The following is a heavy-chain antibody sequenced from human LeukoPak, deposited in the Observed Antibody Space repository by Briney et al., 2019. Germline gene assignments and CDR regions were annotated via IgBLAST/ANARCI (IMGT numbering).Heavy chain of an antibody. V-gene: IGHV1-18*01. Sequence: ASVKVSCKASGGTFSSYAISWVRQAPGQGLEWMGWISAYNGNTNYAQKLQGRVTMTTDTSTSTAYMELRSLRSDDTAVYYCARVASSWCWFDPWGQGTLVTVSS. J-gene: IGHJ5*02. CDR3: ARVASSWCWFDP. CDR1: GGTFSSYA. CDR2: ISAYNGNT. D-gene: IGHD6-13*01.